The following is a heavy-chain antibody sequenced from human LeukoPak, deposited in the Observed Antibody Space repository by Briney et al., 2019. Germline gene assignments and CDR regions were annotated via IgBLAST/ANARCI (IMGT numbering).Heavy chain of an antibody. J-gene: IGHJ5*02. CDR3: ARVPPHGSTASFWFDP. V-gene: IGHV1-69*05. CDR1: GGTFSSYA. CDR2: MIPIFGTA. Sequence: SVKVSCKASGGTFSSYAISWVRQAPGQGLEWMGGMIPIFGTANYAQKFQGRVTITTDESTSTAYMELSSLRSEDTAVYYCARVPPHGSTASFWFDPWGQGTLVTVSS. D-gene: IGHD1-7*01.